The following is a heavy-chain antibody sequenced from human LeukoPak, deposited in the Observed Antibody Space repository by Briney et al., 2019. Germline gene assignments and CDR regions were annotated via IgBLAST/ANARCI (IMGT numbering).Heavy chain of an antibody. D-gene: IGHD2-2*01. CDR1: GVSISSYY. V-gene: IGHV4-59*01. CDR2: IYYSGST. CDR3: ARSSPPYYCSSTSCYWGFDY. J-gene: IGHJ4*02. Sequence: SETLSLTCTVSGVSISSYYWSWLRQPPGKGLEWIGYIYYSGSTNYNPSLKSRVTISVDTSKNQFSLKLSSVTAADTAVYYCARSSPPYYCSSTSCYWGFDYWGQGTLVTVSS.